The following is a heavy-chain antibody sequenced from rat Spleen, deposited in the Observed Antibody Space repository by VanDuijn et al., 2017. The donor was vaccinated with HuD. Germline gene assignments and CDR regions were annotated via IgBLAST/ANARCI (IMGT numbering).Heavy chain of an antibody. CDR1: GFTFSDNW. D-gene: IGHD1-5*01. Sequence: EVQLVESGGGLVQPGSPLKLSCAASGFTFSDNWLSWIRQAPGKGLEWVATIIPDESKTYYSDTVQGRIVISKDNAKNTGYLQMSNLRSADTAMYYCARSKRTTPHDYWGQGVMVTVSA. J-gene: IGHJ2*01. CDR3: ARSKRTTPHDY. V-gene: IGHV5-35*01. CDR2: IIPDESKT.